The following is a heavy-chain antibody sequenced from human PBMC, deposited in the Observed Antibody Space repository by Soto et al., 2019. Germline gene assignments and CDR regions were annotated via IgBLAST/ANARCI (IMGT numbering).Heavy chain of an antibody. Sequence: GGSLRLSGAASGFTFSSYAMSWVRQAPGKGLEWVSAISGSGGSTYYADTVKGRFTISRDNSKNTLYLQMNSLRAEDTAVYYCAKGVRKGPDYYYDSSGYFPLFDYWGQGTLVTVSS. J-gene: IGHJ4*02. CDR3: AKGVRKGPDYYYDSSGYFPLFDY. CDR1: GFTFSSYA. D-gene: IGHD3-22*01. V-gene: IGHV3-23*01. CDR2: ISGSGGST.